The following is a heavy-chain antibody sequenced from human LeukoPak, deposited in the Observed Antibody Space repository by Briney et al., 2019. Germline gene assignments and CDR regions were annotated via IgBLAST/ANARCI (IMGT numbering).Heavy chain of an antibody. D-gene: IGHD3-16*01. V-gene: IGHV1-46*01. CDR3: ARDNLVEDTAWWFDP. J-gene: IGHJ5*02. CDR1: GFTFSGSA. Sequence: PGGSLKLSCAASGFTFSGSAIHWVRQAPGQGLEWMGIINPSGGSTSYAQKFQGRVTMTRDMSTSTDYMELSSLRSEDTAVYYCARDNLVEDTAWWFDPWGQGTLVTVSS. CDR2: INPSGGST.